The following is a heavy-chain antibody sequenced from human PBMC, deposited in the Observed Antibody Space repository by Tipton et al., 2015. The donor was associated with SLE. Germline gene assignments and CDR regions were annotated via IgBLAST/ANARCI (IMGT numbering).Heavy chain of an antibody. CDR3: ARRHNSGYYWYGPFDV. Sequence: TLSLTCTVSGDSISTHYWSWIRQPAGKGLEWIGRIYTGESLSGGINYNPSLRSRVTMSLDTSKNQFSLKLSSVTAADTAVYYCARRHNSGYYWYGPFDVWGQGTMVTVSS. CDR1: GDSISTHY. V-gene: IGHV4-4*07. D-gene: IGHD3-22*01. CDR2: IYTGESLSGGI. J-gene: IGHJ3*01.